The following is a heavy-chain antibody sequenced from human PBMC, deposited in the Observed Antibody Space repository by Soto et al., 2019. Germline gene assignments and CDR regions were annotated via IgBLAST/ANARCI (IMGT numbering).Heavy chain of an antibody. V-gene: IGHV4-31*03. CDR2: IYYSGSN. J-gene: IGHJ4*02. CDR3: ARTPRY. Sequence: QVHLQESGPRLVKPSQTLSLTSTVSGGSISSGCYYWSWIRQHPGKGLECIGDIYYSGSNYYKPSLKSRVTIPVDTSKNQSSLKRRTGTAADTAVYYCARTPRYWGEGTPVTISS. CDR1: GGSISSGCYY. D-gene: IGHD2-15*01.